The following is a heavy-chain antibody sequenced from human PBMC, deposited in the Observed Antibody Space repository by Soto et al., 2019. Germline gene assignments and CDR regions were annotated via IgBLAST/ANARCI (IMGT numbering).Heavy chain of an antibody. J-gene: IGHJ3*02. V-gene: IGHV4-34*01. Sequence: QVQLQQWGAGLLNPSETLSLTCAVYGGFVSSGSYYWSWIRQPPGKGLEGIGEMSHSGGTNFNPSLKSRVTISVDTSKNQFSLKMSSVTAADTALYYCARVERGTATTVVDAFDIWGPGTMVTVSS. CDR1: GGFVSSGSYY. CDR3: ARVERGTATTVVDAFDI. D-gene: IGHD1-1*01. CDR2: MSHSGGT.